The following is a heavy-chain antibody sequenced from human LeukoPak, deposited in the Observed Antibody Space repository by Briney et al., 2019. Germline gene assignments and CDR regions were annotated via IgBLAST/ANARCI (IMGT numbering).Heavy chain of an antibody. CDR2: ISSTGGNT. CDR1: GFIFSDYG. V-gene: IGHV3-23*01. D-gene: IGHD2-21*02. CDR3: SKEGSDDYYFDY. J-gene: IGHJ4*02. Sequence: GGSLRLSCAASGFIFSDYGMSWARQAPGKGLEWVSVISSTGGNTYYADSVKGRFAISRDNSKNTVYLQMNSLRAEDTALYYCSKEGSDDYYFDYWGQGTLLTVSS.